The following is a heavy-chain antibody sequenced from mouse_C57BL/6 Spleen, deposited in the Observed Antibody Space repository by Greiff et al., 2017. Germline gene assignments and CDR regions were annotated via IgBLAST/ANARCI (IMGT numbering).Heavy chain of an antibody. D-gene: IGHD2-1*01. CDR2: IDPSDSET. V-gene: IGHV1-52*01. CDR1: GYTFTSYW. Sequence: VQLHQPGAELVRPGSSVKLSCKASGYTFTSYWMHWVKQRPIQGLEWIGNIDPSDSETHYNQKFKDKATLTVDKSSSTAYMQLSSLTSEDSAVYYCARGVGYGNYYFDYWGQGTTLTVSS. J-gene: IGHJ2*01. CDR3: ARGVGYGNYYFDY.